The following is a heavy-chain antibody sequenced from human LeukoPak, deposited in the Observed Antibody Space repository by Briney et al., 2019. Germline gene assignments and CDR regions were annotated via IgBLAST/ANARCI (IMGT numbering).Heavy chain of an antibody. J-gene: IGHJ4*02. Sequence: GGFLRLSCAASGFTFSSYSMNWVRQAPGKGLEWVSSINTGSRYIYYADSVKGRFTISRDNAKNSLYLQMNSLRAEDTAVYYCARDHLEDTMVRVFYYFDYWGQGTLVTVSS. CDR1: GFTFSSYS. CDR2: INTGSRYI. CDR3: ARDHLEDTMVRVFYYFDY. V-gene: IGHV3-21*01. D-gene: IGHD3-10*01.